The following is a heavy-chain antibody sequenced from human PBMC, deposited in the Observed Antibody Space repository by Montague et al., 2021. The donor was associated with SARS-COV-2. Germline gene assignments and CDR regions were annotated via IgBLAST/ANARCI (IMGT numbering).Heavy chain of an antibody. D-gene: IGHD2-21*01. CDR2: TYYSGST. Sequence: SETLSLTCSVSGASMKSYYWNWVRQSQGKGMQWIGYTYYSGSTSNDSYLQSRLTMTVDTSKNKFTLRLMSVTAADSDVYNCARVEGMIGGITHFDYWGQGLPVTVSS. CDR1: GASMKSYY. V-gene: IGHV4-59*01. J-gene: IGHJ4*02. CDR3: ARVEGMIGGITHFDY.